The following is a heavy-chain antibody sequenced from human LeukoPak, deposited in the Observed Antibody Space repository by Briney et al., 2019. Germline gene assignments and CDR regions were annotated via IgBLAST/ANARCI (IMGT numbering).Heavy chain of an antibody. CDR3: TRGGRYSSGFFDP. J-gene: IGHJ5*02. D-gene: IGHD6-19*01. CDR1: GFTFSNYW. Sequence: GGSLRLSCAASGFTFSNYWMHWVRHAPGKGLVWVSRINSDGSGTSYADSVKGRFTISRDNAKNTLYLQMNSLSAEDAAVYYCTRGGRYSSGFFDPWGQGTLVTVSS. V-gene: IGHV3-74*01. CDR2: INSDGSGT.